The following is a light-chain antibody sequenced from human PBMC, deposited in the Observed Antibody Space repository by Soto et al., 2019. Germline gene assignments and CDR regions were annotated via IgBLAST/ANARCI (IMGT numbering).Light chain of an antibody. CDR2: GAS. J-gene: IGKJ1*01. Sequence: EIVLTQSPGTLSLSPGERATLSCRASQSVSNNYLAWYQQKPGQAPRLLIYGASNRATGIPDRFSGSGSGTDFTLTITRVEPEDFAVYYCQQYGGPVLWTFGQGTKVDIK. CDR1: QSVSNNY. CDR3: QQYGGPVLWT. V-gene: IGKV3-20*01.